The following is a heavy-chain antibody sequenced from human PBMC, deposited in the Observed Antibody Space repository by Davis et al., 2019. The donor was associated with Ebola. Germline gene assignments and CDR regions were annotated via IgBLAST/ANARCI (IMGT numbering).Heavy chain of an antibody. CDR2: IYYSGST. Sequence: PSETLSLTCTVSGGSISSHYWSWIRQPPGKGLEWIGYIYYSGSTNYNPSLKSRVTISVDTSKNQFSLKLSSVTAADTAVYYCARGGPYYYDSSGYFTHWGQGTLVTVSS. CDR1: GGSISSHY. D-gene: IGHD3-22*01. CDR3: ARGGPYYYDSSGYFTH. J-gene: IGHJ4*02. V-gene: IGHV4-59*11.